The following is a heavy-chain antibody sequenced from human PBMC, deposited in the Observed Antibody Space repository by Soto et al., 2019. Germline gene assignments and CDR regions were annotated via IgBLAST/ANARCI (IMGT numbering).Heavy chain of an antibody. J-gene: IGHJ6*03. CDR1: GFTFGDYA. CDR2: ISWNSVTL. D-gene: IGHD2-15*01. V-gene: IGHV3-9*01. CDR3: AKVAVTGPLFYYYYIDV. Sequence: EVQLVESGGGLVQPGRTLRLSCAASGFTFGDYAMHWVRQAPGKGLDWVSSISWNSVTLAYADSVKGRFTIPRDNAQSSLYLQMKTLTPDDTGVYYCAKVAVTGPLFYYYYIDVWGQGATVTVSS.